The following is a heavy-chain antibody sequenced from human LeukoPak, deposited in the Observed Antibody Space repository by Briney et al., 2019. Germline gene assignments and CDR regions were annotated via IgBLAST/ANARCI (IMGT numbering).Heavy chain of an antibody. J-gene: IGHJ4*02. D-gene: IGHD3-10*01. CDR2: ISIDGGDT. CDR1: GFSFSSNW. Sequence: GGFLRLSCAASGFSFSSNWMHWVRQAPGKGLVWVSRISIDGGDTVYADSVKGRFTVSRDNAKDTLYLQMNSLRVEDTAVYYCARGPYYAAGSFDYWGQGTLVTVSS. V-gene: IGHV3-74*01. CDR3: ARGPYYAAGSFDY.